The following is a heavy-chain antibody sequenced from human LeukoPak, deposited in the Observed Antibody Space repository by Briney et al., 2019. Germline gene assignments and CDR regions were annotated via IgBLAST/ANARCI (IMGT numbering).Heavy chain of an antibody. CDR1: GGSFSGYY. Sequence: SETLSLTCAVYGGSFSGYYWSWIRQPPGKGLEWIGEINHSGSTNYNPSLKSRVTISVDTSKNQFSLKLSSVTAADTAVYYCARGPLVGASLDYWGQGTLVTVSS. D-gene: IGHD1-26*01. V-gene: IGHV4-34*01. CDR3: ARGPLVGASLDY. J-gene: IGHJ4*02. CDR2: INHSGST.